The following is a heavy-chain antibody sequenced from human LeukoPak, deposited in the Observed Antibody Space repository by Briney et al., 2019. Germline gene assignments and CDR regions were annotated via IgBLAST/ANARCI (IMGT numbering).Heavy chain of an antibody. D-gene: IGHD6-13*01. J-gene: IGHJ4*02. CDR1: GFTFSSYA. CDR3: ARDGYSSTDY. CDR2: ISYDGSNK. Sequence: GRSLRLSCAASGFTFSSYAMHWVRQAPGKGLEWVAVISYDGSNKYYADSVKGRFTISRDNSKNTLYLQMNSLRAEDTAVYYCARDGYSSTDYWGQGTLVTVSS. V-gene: IGHV3-30-3*01.